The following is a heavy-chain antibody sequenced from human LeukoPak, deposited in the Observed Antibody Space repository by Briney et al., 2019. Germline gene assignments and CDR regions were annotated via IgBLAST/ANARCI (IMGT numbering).Heavy chain of an antibody. CDR2: IYSDNT. J-gene: IGHJ3*02. V-gene: IGHV3-53*01. CDR3: ARGDYYDFWSGPNQGAFDI. Sequence: QPGGSLRLSCTVSGFTVSSNSMSWVRQAPGKGLEWVSFIYSDNTHYSDSVKGRFTISRDNSKNTLYLQMNSLRAEDTAVYYCARGDYYDFWSGPNQGAFDIWGQGTMVTVSS. CDR1: GFTVSSNS. D-gene: IGHD3-3*01.